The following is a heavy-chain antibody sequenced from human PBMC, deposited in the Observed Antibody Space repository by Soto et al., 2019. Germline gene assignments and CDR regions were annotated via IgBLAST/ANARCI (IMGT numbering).Heavy chain of an antibody. V-gene: IGHV3-11*01. D-gene: IGHD3-9*01. Sequence: PGGSLRLSCAVSGFPFSNYYMSWIRQAPGKGLEWLADISSSFVSMHYADSVKDRFSISRDNANNSLFLQMNSLRADDTAVYYCARVSATGWVVNGREYFDYWGQGARVTVSS. CDR1: GFPFSNYY. J-gene: IGHJ4*02. CDR3: ARVSATGWVVNGREYFDY. CDR2: ISSSFVSM.